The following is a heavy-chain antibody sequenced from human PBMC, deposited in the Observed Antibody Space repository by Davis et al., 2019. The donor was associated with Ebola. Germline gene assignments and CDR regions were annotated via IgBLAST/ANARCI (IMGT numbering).Heavy chain of an antibody. CDR1: GGSIGNTMYY. J-gene: IGHJ6*04. Sequence: SETLSLTCRVSGGSIGNTMYYWGWIRQPPGKGLEWIGSIYYSGSTYYNPSLKSRVTISVDTSKNQFSLKLSSVTAADTAVYYCARDKVYGMDVWGKGTTVTVSS. CDR2: IYYSGST. CDR3: ARDKVYGMDV. V-gene: IGHV4-39*02.